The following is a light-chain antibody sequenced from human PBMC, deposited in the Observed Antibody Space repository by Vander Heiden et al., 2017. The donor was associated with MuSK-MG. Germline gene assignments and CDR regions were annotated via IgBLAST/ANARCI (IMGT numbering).Light chain of an antibody. CDR3: QHRSNGHPSIT. CDR1: QSLSSF. J-gene: IGKJ5*01. Sequence: TQTSATLSLSPGERATLSCRASQSLSSFLAWYQQKPGQAPRLLIYDASNRATGITARFSGSGAGTDFTLTISSREPEDFAVYYCQHRSNGHPSITFGQGTLMDIK. CDR2: DAS. V-gene: IGKV3-11*01.